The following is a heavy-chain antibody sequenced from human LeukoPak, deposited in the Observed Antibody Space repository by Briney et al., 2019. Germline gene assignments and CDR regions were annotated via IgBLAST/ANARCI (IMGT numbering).Heavy chain of an antibody. CDR2: ISGSGGST. D-gene: IGHD3-22*01. Sequence: PGGSLRLSCAASGFTFSSYAMSWVRQAPGKGLEWVSAISGSGGSTYYADSVKGRFTISRDNSKNTLYLQMNSLRAEDTAVYYCAKLTNHYDSSGSRDYWAREPWSPSPQ. CDR3: AKLTNHYDSSGSRDY. V-gene: IGHV3-23*01. J-gene: IGHJ4*02. CDR1: GFTFSSYA.